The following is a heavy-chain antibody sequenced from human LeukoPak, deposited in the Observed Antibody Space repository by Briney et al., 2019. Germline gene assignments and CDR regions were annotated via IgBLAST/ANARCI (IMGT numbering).Heavy chain of an antibody. CDR3: ARDLGSFSSGPPFDY. J-gene: IGHJ4*02. CDR2: VSSGSTTT. D-gene: IGHD3-16*01. Sequence: GGSLRLSCVASGFTFSRFSMNWVRHAPGKGLEWISYVSSGSTTTYYADSVKGRFTISRDNAKNSLYLQMNSLRAEDTAVYYCARDLGSFSSGPPFDYWGQGSLATVSS. V-gene: IGHV3-48*01. CDR1: GFTFSRFS.